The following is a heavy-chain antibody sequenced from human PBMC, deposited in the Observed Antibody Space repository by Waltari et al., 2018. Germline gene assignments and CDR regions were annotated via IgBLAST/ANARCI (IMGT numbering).Heavy chain of an antibody. V-gene: IGHV3-13*01. J-gene: IGHJ3*02. CDR2: IGTAGDT. CDR3: ARVPRSKHDAFDI. D-gene: IGHD4-4*01. CDR1: GFTFSSYD. Sequence: EVQLVESGGGLVQPGGSLRLSCAASGFTFSSYDMHWVRQATGKGLEWVSAIGTAGDTYYPGSVKGRFTISRENAKNSLYLQMNSLRAEDTAVYYCARVPRSKHDAFDIWGQGTMVTVSS.